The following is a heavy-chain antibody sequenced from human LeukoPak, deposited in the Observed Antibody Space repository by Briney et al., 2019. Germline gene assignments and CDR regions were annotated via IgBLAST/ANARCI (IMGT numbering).Heavy chain of an antibody. J-gene: IGHJ6*02. D-gene: IGHD1-26*01. V-gene: IGHV1-8*01. CDR1: GYTFTSYD. CDR2: MNPNSGNT. CDR3: ARINSGSYYYYYYGMDV. Sequence: ASVKVSCKASGYTFTSYDINWVRQATGQGLEWMGWMNPNSGNTGYAQKFQGRVTMTRNTSISTAYMELSSLRSEDTAVYYCARINSGSYYYYYYGMDVWGQGTPVTVSS.